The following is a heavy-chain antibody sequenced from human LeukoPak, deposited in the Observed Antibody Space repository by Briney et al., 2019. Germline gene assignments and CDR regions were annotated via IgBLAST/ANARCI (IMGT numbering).Heavy chain of an antibody. CDR3: ARGSLITYYYYMDV. V-gene: IGHV1-69*02. D-gene: IGHD5-24*01. J-gene: IGHJ6*03. CDR1: GGTFSSYT. Sequence: VASVKVSCKASGGTFSSYTISWLRQAPGQGLEWMGRIIPILGIANYAQKFQGRVTITADKSTSTAYMELSSLRSEDTAVYYCARGSLITYYYYMDVWGKGTTVTVSS. CDR2: IIPILGIA.